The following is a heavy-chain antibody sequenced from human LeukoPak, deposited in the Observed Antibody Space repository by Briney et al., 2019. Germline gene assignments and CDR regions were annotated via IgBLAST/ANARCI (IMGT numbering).Heavy chain of an antibody. V-gene: IGHV4-31*03. CDR3: ARGRVYVWGSYRPYNWFDP. CDR1: GGSISSGGYY. Sequence: SETLSLTCTVSGGSISSGGYYWSWIRQHPGKGLEWIGYIYYSGSTYYNTSFKSRVTISVDTSKNQFSLKLSSVTAADTAVYYCARGRVYVWGSYRPYNWFDPWGQGTLVTVSS. CDR2: IYYSGST. D-gene: IGHD3-16*02. J-gene: IGHJ5*02.